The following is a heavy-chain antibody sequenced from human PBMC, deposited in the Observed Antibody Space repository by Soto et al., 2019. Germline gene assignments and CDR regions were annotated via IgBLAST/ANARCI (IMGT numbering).Heavy chain of an antibody. Sequence: SVKVSCKACGGTFSRYAISWVRQAPGQGLEWMGGIIPIFGTANYAQKFQGRVTITADKSTSTAYMELSSLRSEDTAVYYCARVRSDFWSGYYIYNWFDPWGQGTLVTVSS. V-gene: IGHV1-69*06. CDR1: GGTFSRYA. CDR3: ARVRSDFWSGYYIYNWFDP. CDR2: IIPIFGTA. D-gene: IGHD3-3*01. J-gene: IGHJ5*02.